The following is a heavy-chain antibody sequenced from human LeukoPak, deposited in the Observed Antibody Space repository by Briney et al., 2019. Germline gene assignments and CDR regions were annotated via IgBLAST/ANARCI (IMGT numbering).Heavy chain of an antibody. CDR1: GGSISSYY. V-gene: IGHV4-4*09. Sequence: PSETLSLTCTVSGGSISSYYWSWIRQPPGKGLEWIGYIYTSGSTNYNPSLKSRVTISVDTSKNQFSLKLSSVTAADTAVYYCAREGPERGFDPWGQGTLVTVSP. CDR3: AREGPERGFDP. J-gene: IGHJ5*02. CDR2: IYTSGST.